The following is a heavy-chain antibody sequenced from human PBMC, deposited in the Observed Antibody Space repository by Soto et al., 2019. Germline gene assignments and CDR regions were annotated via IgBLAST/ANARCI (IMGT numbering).Heavy chain of an antibody. Sequence: PGGSLRPSCAASGFIFSSYGMHWVRQAPGKGLEWVAVIWYDGSNTNYADPVKGRFTISRDNSKNTLFLQMNSLRDEDTAVYYCASSAAWGRGTLVTVSS. CDR1: GFIFSSYG. V-gene: IGHV3-33*01. CDR2: IWYDGSNT. D-gene: IGHD6-19*01. J-gene: IGHJ5*02. CDR3: ASSAA.